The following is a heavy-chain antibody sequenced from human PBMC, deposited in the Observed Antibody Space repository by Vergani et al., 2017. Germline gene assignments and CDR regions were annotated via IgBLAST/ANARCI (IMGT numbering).Heavy chain of an antibody. J-gene: IGHJ4*02. V-gene: IGHV2-5*01. Sequence: QITLKESGPTLVKPTQTLTLTCTFSGFSLSTSGVGVGWIRQPPGKALEWLALIYWNDDKRYSPSLKSRLTITKDTSKNQVVLTMTNMDPVDTATYYCAHMTIEDISGTTPYFWGQGTLVTVSS. CDR1: GFSLSTSGVG. D-gene: IGHD1-14*01. CDR2: IYWNDDK. CDR3: AHMTIEDISGTTPYF.